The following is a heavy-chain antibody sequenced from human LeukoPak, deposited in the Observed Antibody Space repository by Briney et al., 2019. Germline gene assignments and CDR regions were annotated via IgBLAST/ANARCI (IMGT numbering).Heavy chain of an antibody. CDR2: ISSSSSYI. V-gene: IGHV3-21*01. D-gene: IGHD5-12*01. J-gene: IGHJ4*02. Sequence: PGGSLRLSCAASGFTFSSFSMNWVRQAPGKGLEWVSSISSSSSYIYYADSVKGRFTISRDNAKNSLYLQMNSLRAEDTAVYYCARDEVVAYFDYWGQGTLVTVSS. CDR1: GFTFSSFS. CDR3: ARDEVVAYFDY.